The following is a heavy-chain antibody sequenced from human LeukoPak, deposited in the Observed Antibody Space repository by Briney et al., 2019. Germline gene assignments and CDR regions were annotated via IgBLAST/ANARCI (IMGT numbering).Heavy chain of an antibody. V-gene: IGHV1-69*13. J-gene: IGHJ4*02. CDR2: IIPIFGTP. Sequence: SVKVSCKASGGTFSNYAITWVRQAPGQGLEWMGGIIPIFGTPNYAQKFQGRVTITADESTSTAYMEMSSLRSEDTAVYYCARIYYDSSGYHDYRGQGTLVTVSS. D-gene: IGHD3-22*01. CDR3: ARIYYDSSGYHDY. CDR1: GGTFSNYA.